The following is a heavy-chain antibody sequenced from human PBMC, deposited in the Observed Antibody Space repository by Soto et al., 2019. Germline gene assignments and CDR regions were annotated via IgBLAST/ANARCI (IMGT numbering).Heavy chain of an antibody. D-gene: IGHD3-16*01. CDR2: IYYSGST. V-gene: IGHV4-59*12. CDR3: ARDRGDRNYYYGMDV. CDR1: GGSISSYY. J-gene: IGHJ6*02. Sequence: QVQLQESGPGLVKPSETLSLTCTVSGGSISSYYWSWIRQPPGKGLEWIGYIYYSGSTYYNPSLKSRVTISVDTSKNQFSLKLSSVTAADTAVYYCARDRGDRNYYYGMDVWGQGTTVTVSS.